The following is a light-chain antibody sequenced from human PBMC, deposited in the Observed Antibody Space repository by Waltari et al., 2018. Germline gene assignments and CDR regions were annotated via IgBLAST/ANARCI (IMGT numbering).Light chain of an antibody. J-gene: IGKJ3*01. Sequence: EIVLTQSPATLSLSPGDRATLSCRASQDVSTYVAWFQQKPGQSPRLLIYDASIRPSDIPSRFSGGGSGTEFTLTISSLEPEDFAVYYCQQRADSFTFGPGTRLDI. V-gene: IGKV3D-11*01. CDR3: QQRADSFT. CDR1: QDVSTY. CDR2: DAS.